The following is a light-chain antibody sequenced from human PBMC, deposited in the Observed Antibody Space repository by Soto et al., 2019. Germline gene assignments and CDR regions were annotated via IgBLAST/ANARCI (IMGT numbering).Light chain of an antibody. CDR2: GAS. V-gene: IGKV3-15*01. CDR1: QSVSSN. Sequence: EIVMTQSPATLSVSPRERATLSCRASQSVSSNLAWYQQKPGQAPRLLIYGASTRATGIPARFSGSGSGTEFTLTISSLQSEDFAVYYWQQYNNWPPTWTFGQGTKVEIK. CDR3: QQYNNWPPTWT. J-gene: IGKJ1*01.